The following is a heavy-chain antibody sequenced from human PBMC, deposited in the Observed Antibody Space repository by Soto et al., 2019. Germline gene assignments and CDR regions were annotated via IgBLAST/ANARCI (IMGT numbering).Heavy chain of an antibody. CDR2: IWYDGSDQ. J-gene: IGHJ4*01. Sequence: QVQLVESGGGVVQPGRSLRLSCVASGFNFSTYGMHWVRQAPGKGLEWVAVIWYDGSDQYYADSVKGRFTISRDNSKNTLYLQMNSLRVEDTAVYYCARYQGFFGGHGTLVTVSS. CDR1: GFNFSTYG. CDR3: ARYQGFF. D-gene: IGHD3-10*01. V-gene: IGHV3-33*01.